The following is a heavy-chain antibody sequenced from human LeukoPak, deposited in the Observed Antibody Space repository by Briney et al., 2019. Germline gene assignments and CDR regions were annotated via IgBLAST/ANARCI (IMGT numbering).Heavy chain of an antibody. Sequence: SETLSLTCTVSGGSISSSSYYWGWLRQPPGKGLDWTGSSYYSESTYYNSSLKRRGTRSVDTSKNQFPLMRSTVTAAATAVYYCARHPKTTAVWRRGAWFDPWGQRTLVTVSS. J-gene: IGHJ5*02. CDR3: ARHPKTTAVWRRGAWFDP. V-gene: IGHV4-39*01. CDR2: SYYSEST. D-gene: IGHD4-11*01. CDR1: GGSISSSSYY.